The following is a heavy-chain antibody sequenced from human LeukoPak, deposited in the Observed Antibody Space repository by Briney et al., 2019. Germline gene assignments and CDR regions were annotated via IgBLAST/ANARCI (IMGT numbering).Heavy chain of an antibody. CDR3: ARSCGGDCYYAIDP. Sequence: ASVKVSCKASGYTFTSYDINWVRQATGQGLDWMGWMNPNSGNTGYAQKFQGRVTITRNTSISTAYMELSSLRSEETAVYYCARSCGGDCYYAIDPWGQGTLVTVSS. CDR2: MNPNSGNT. V-gene: IGHV1-8*03. J-gene: IGHJ5*02. CDR1: GYTFTSYD. D-gene: IGHD2-21*01.